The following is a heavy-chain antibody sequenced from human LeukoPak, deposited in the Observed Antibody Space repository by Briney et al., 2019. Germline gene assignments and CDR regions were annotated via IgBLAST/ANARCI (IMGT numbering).Heavy chain of an antibody. V-gene: IGHV3-30*18. CDR1: GFTFSSDG. Sequence: LGGSLRLSCAASGFTFSSDGMHWVRQAPGKGLEWVAVISYDGSNKYYADSVKGRFTISRDNSKNTMYLQMNSLRAEDKAVYYCAKVWVTMVRGAIPDDYWGQGTLVTVSS. CDR2: ISYDGSNK. D-gene: IGHD3-10*01. CDR3: AKVWVTMVRGAIPDDY. J-gene: IGHJ4*02.